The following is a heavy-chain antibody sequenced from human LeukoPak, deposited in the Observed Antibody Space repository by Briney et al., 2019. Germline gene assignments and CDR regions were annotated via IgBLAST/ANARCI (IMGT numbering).Heavy chain of an antibody. D-gene: IGHD3-9*01. V-gene: IGHV1-2*02. Sequence: ASVKVSCKASGYTFTGYYMHWVRQAPGQGLEWMGWINPNSGGTNYAQKFQGRVTMTRDTSTSTVYMELSSLRSEDTAVYYCARDPASLYYDILTGYFDYWGQGTLVTVSS. CDR1: GYTFTGYY. J-gene: IGHJ4*02. CDR2: INPNSGGT. CDR3: ARDPASLYYDILTGYFDY.